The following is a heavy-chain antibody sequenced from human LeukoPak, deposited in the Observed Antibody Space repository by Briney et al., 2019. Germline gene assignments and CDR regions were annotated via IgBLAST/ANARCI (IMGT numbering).Heavy chain of an antibody. CDR3: ARVARAMVRGVTKGTNWFDP. CDR2: ISSSGSTI. Sequence: PGGSLRLSCAASGFTFSSYEMNWVRQAPGKGLEWVSYISSSGSTIYYADSVKGRFTISRDNAKNSLYLQMNSLRAEDTAVYYCARVARAMVRGVTKGTNWFDPWGQGTLVTVSS. CDR1: GFTFSSYE. V-gene: IGHV3-48*03. D-gene: IGHD3-10*01. J-gene: IGHJ5*02.